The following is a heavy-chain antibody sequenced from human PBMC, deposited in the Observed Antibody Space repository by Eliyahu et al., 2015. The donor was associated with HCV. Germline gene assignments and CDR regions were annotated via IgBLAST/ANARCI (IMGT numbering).Heavy chain of an antibody. Sequence: EVQLLESGGGWVQPGGSLRLSCAASGFGFSGXVXAWVRQAPGKGLEWVSSIGGSGDVTHYADSTKGRFTVSRDNSKKTLFLQMNSLRVEDTAIYYCAKDLGYGGVGATMGDWGQGTLVTVSS. J-gene: IGHJ4*02. CDR3: AKDLGYGGVGATMGD. CDR1: GFGFSGXV. V-gene: IGHV3-23*01. D-gene: IGHD1-26*01. CDR2: IGGSGDVT.